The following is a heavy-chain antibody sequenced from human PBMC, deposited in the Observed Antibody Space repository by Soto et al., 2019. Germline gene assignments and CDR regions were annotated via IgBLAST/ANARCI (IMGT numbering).Heavy chain of an antibody. J-gene: IGHJ4*02. Sequence: ASVKVSCKASGYSFTSYYMHWVRQAPGQGLEWMGIIDPTGGSAKYAQKFQGRVTMTRDTSTNTVYMDVSSLRSEDTAVYYCAREMATIRGVYFDYWGQGTLVTVSS. V-gene: IGHV1-46*01. D-gene: IGHD5-12*01. CDR2: IDPTGGSA. CDR1: GYSFTSYY. CDR3: AREMATIRGVYFDY.